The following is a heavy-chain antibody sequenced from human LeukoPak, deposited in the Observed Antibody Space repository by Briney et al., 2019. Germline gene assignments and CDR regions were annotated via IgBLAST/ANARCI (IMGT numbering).Heavy chain of an antibody. CDR2: IYHSGST. Sequence: SETLSLTCAVSGYSISSGYYWGWIRQPPGKGLEWIGSIYHSGSTYYNPSLKSRVTISVDTSKNQFSLKLSSVTAADTAVYYCARVVSYCGSGDYWGQGTLVTVSS. CDR1: GYSISSGYY. D-gene: IGHD3-10*01. V-gene: IGHV4-38-2*01. CDR3: ARVVSYCGSGDY. J-gene: IGHJ4*02.